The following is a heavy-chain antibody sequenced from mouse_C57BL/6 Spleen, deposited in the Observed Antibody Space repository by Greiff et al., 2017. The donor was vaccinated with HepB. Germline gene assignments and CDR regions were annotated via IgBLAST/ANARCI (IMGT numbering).Heavy chain of an antibody. CDR1: GYTFTSYW. D-gene: IGHD2-3*01. CDR2: IDPSDSYT. V-gene: IGHV1-69*01. CDR3: ARRMGY. Sequence: VQLQQPGAELVMPGASVKLSCKASGYTFTSYWMHWVKQRPGQGLEWIGEIDPSDSYTNYNQKFKGKSTLTVDKSSSTAYMQLSSLTSEESAVYYCARRMGYWGKGTTLTVSS. J-gene: IGHJ2*01.